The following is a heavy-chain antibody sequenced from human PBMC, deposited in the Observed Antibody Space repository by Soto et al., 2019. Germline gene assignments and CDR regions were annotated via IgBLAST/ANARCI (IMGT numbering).Heavy chain of an antibody. CDR2: ISYDGSNK. J-gene: IGHJ4*02. D-gene: IGHD6-19*01. CDR1: GFTFSSYG. Sequence: GGSLRLSCAASGFTFSSYGMHWVRQAPGKGLEWVAVISYDGSNKYYADSVKGRFTISRDNSKNTLYLQMNSLRAEDTAVYYCATTPSGYDRIAVAGNFDYWGQGTLVTVSS. V-gene: IGHV3-30*03. CDR3: ATTPSGYDRIAVAGNFDY.